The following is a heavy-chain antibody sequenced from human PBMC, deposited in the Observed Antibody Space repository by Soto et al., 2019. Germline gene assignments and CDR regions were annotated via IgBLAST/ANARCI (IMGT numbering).Heavy chain of an antibody. D-gene: IGHD5-12*01. Sequence: ASVKVSCKASGYTFTSYGISWVRQAPGQGLEWMGWISAYNGNTNYAQKLQGRVTMTTDTSTSTAYMELRSLRSDDTAVYYCARAFVDIVATIKYYYYGMDGWGQGTTVTVSS. J-gene: IGHJ6*02. CDR1: GYTFTSYG. CDR3: ARAFVDIVATIKYYYYGMDG. V-gene: IGHV1-18*01. CDR2: ISAYNGNT.